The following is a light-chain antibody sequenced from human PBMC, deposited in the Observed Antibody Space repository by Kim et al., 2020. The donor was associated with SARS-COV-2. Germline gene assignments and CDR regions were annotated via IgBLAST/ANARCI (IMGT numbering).Light chain of an antibody. CDR3: NSRDTSDHVV. CDR2: GKH. J-gene: IGLJ2*01. V-gene: IGLV3-19*01. Sequence: VALGQTVKITCQGDSLRTYFATWYQQKPGQAPLLVIFGKHSRPSGIPDRFSGSTSGNTASLTITGAQAEDEADYYCNSRDTSDHVVFGGGTQLTVL. CDR1: SLRTYF.